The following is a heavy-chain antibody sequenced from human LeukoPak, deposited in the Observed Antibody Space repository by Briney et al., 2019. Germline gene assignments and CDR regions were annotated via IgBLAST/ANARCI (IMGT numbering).Heavy chain of an antibody. V-gene: IGHV4-34*01. D-gene: IGHD3-3*01. CDR1: GGSFSGYY. CDR2: ITQNTGTT. CDR3: ARGDHYDSWSDSHTQAGYFFDY. Sequence: PSETLSLTCAVYGGSFSGYYWSWIRQSPGKGLEWIGEITQNTGTTNFNPALKSRVALSIDTSKNQISLNLSSVPAADTAVYYCARGDHYDSWSDSHTQAGYFFDYWGQGTLVSVSS. J-gene: IGHJ4*02.